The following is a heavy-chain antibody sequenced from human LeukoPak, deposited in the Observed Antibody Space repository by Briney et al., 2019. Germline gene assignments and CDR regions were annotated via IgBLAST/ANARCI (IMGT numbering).Heavy chain of an antibody. J-gene: IGHJ3*02. CDR1: GFTFDDYG. CDR2: INWNGGRT. D-gene: IGHD4-23*01. V-gene: IGHV3-20*04. Sequence: PGGSLRLSCAASGFTFDDYGMIWVRQAPGKGLEWVSGINWNGGRTGYADSVKGRFTISRDNAKNPLYLQMSSLRAEDTALYYCATPYGGSAFDIWGQGTMVTVSS. CDR3: ATPYGGSAFDI.